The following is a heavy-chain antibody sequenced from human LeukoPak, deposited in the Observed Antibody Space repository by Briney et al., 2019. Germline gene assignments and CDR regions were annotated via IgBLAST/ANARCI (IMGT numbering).Heavy chain of an antibody. J-gene: IGHJ4*02. CDR3: ASGSSYGDYVGNYFDY. D-gene: IGHD4-17*01. Sequence: GESLKISCKGSGYSFTSYWIGWVRQMPGKGLEWMGIIYPGDSDTRYSPSFQVQVTISADKSISTAYLQWSSLKASDTAMYYCASGSSYGDYVGNYFDYWGQGTLVTVSS. CDR2: IYPGDSDT. V-gene: IGHV5-51*03. CDR1: GYSFTSYW.